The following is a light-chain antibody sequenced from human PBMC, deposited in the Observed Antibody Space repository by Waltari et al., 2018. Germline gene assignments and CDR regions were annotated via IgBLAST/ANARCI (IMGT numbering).Light chain of an antibody. CDR3: QTWGTGPRV. V-gene: IGLV4-69*01. CDR2: VNSDVTH. J-gene: IGLJ2*01. Sequence: QVVLTQSPSASASLVASVKLTSTLSSGHSSYAIAWHQHQPEKGPRYLMMVNSDVTHNKGAGIPERISGSSSGAERYLTISGLQSEDEADYYCQTWGTGPRVFGGGTKLTVL. CDR1: SGHSSYA.